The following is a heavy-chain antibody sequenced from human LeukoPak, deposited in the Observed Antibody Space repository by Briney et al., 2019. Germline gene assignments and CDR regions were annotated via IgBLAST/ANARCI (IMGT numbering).Heavy chain of an antibody. CDR3: ASRIDSSGYYLVDYYYGMDV. V-gene: IGHV3-21*01. D-gene: IGHD3-22*01. Sequence: KPGGSLRLSCAASGFTFSDYNMNWVRQAPGKGLEWVSSISSSSNYIYYADSVKGRFTISRDNAKNSLYVQVNSLRTEDTAVYYCASRIDSSGYYLVDYYYGMDVWGQGTTVTVSS. CDR1: GFTFSDYN. J-gene: IGHJ6*02. CDR2: ISSSSNYI.